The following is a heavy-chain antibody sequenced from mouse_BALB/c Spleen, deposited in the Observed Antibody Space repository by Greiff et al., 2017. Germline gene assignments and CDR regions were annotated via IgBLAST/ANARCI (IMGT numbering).Heavy chain of an antibody. CDR2: ISSGSSTI. D-gene: IGHD1-1*01. CDR1: GFTFSSFG. J-gene: IGHJ4*01. CDR3: ARRVYYYGSSYDAMDY. V-gene: IGHV5-17*02. Sequence: DVKLVESGGGLVQPGGSRKLSCAASGFTFSSFGMHWVRQAPEKGLEWVAYISSGSSTIYYADTVKGRFTISRDNPKNTLFLQMTSLRSEDTAMYYCARRVYYYGSSYDAMDYWGQGTSVTVSS.